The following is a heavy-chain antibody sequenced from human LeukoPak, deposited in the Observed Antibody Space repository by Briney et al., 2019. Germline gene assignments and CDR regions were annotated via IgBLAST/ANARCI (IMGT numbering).Heavy chain of an antibody. CDR1: GFTFSSYA. D-gene: IGHD6-13*01. V-gene: IGHV3-30-3*01. CDR2: ISYDGSNK. J-gene: IGHJ4*02. Sequence: GGSLRLSCAASGFTFSSYAMHWVRQAPGKGLEWVAVISYDGSNKYYADSVKGRFTISRDNSKNTLYLQMNSLRAEDTAVYYCAKDSDIAAAGYYFDYWGQGNLVTVSS. CDR3: AKDSDIAAAGYYFDY.